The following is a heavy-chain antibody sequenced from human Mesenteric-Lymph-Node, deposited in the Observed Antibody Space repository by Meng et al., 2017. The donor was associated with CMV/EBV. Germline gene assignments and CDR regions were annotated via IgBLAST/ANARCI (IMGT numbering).Heavy chain of an antibody. CDR2: ISSSGSMI. Sequence: GESLKISCAASGFSFSTSVMSWVRQAPGKGLEWVSYISSSGSMIYYADSVKGRFTISRDNAKNSLYLQMNSLRAEDTAVYYCARALTPYSGGWRWFDPWGQGTLVTVSS. J-gene: IGHJ5*02. CDR3: ARALTPYSGGWRWFDP. D-gene: IGHD6-19*01. V-gene: IGHV3-48*03. CDR1: GFSFSTSV.